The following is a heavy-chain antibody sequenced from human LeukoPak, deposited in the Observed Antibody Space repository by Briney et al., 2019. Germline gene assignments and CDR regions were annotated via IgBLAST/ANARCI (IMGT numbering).Heavy chain of an antibody. V-gene: IGHV4-34*01. CDR2: INHSGGT. CDR1: DGSFTDYH. D-gene: IGHD7-27*01. CDR3: ARYDAPARMGIQH. Sequence: PSETLSLTCAVYDGSFTDYHWSWIRQPPGKGLERIGQINHSGGTNYNPSLESRVTMSLDMSKNHFSLKLTSVTAADTAVYYCARYDAPARMGIQHWGQGTLVTVSS. J-gene: IGHJ1*01.